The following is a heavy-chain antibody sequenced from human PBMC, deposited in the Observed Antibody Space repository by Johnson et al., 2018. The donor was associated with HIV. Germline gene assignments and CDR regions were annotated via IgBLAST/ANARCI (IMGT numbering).Heavy chain of an antibody. V-gene: IGHV3-23*04. CDR3: SRDRKYQLLLKLSSADAFDI. CDR1: GFTFSNAW. Sequence: VQLVESGGGLVKPGGSLRLSCVGSGFTFSNAWMSWVRQAPGQGLEWVSAISGSGGSTYYADSVKGRFTISRDNSKNSLYLQLNSLRPEDTAVFYCSRDRKYQLLLKLSSADAFDIWGQGTMVTVS. J-gene: IGHJ3*02. D-gene: IGHD2-2*01. CDR2: ISGSGGST.